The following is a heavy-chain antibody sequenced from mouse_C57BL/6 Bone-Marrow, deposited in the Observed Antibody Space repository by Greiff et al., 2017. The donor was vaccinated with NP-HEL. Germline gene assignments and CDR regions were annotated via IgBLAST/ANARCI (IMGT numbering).Heavy chain of an antibody. CDR2: FHPYNDDT. J-gene: IGHJ3*01. V-gene: IGHV1-47*01. Sequence: VQLQQSGAELVKPGASVKMSCKASGYTFTTYPIEWMKQNHGKSLEWIGNFHPYNDDTKYNEKFKGKATLTVEKSSSTVYLEVIRLTYNDSAVYYCARKDYGGSGFAYWGEGTLVTVSA. CDR3: ARKDYGGSGFAY. CDR1: GYTFTTYP. D-gene: IGHD1-1*01.